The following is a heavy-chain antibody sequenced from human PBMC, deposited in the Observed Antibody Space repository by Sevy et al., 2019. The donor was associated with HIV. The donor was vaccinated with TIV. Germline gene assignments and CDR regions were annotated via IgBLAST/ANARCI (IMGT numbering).Heavy chain of an antibody. CDR1: GFTFSRYA. D-gene: IGHD3-22*01. V-gene: IGHV3-23*01. CDR3: AKDGPGFYYDSSGYRYFDY. CDR2: ISAVDGRT. Sequence: GGSLRLSCRASGFTFSRYAMYWVRQAPGKGLEWVSAISAVDGRTYYADSVKGRFTISRDNSKNTLYLQMNSLRAEDTALYYCAKDGPGFYYDSSGYRYFDYWGQGSLVTVSS. J-gene: IGHJ4*02.